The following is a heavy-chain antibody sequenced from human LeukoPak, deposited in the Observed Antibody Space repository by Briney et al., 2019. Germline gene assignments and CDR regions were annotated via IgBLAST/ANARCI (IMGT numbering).Heavy chain of an antibody. D-gene: IGHD3-22*01. CDR2: IYYSGST. J-gene: IGHJ3*02. CDR3: AREGWYYYDSSGYLAFDI. CDR1: GGSLSSYY. Sequence: SETLSLTCTVSGGSLSSYYWSWIRQPPGKGLEWIGYIYYSGSTNYNPSLKSRVTISVDTSKNQFSLKLSSVTAADTAVYYCAREGWYYYDSSGYLAFDIWGQGTMVTVSS. V-gene: IGHV4-59*12.